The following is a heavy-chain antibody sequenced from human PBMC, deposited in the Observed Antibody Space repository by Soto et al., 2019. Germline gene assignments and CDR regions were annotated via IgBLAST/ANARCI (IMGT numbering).Heavy chain of an antibody. CDR1: GFTFSSYA. D-gene: IGHD2-2*01. CDR2: ISGSGGST. V-gene: IGHV3-23*01. J-gene: IGHJ4*02. Sequence: VGSLRLSCAASGFTFSSYAMSWVRQAPGKGLEWVSAISGSGGSTYYADSVKGRFTISRDNAKNSLYLQMNSLRAEDTAVYYCARIYCSSTSCYDGFDYWGQGTLVTVSS. CDR3: ARIYCSSTSCYDGFDY.